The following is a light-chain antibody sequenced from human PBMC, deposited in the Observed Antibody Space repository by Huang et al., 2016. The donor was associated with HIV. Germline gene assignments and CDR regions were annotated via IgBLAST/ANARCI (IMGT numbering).Light chain of an antibody. V-gene: IGKV3-20*01. J-gene: IGKJ2*01. CDR3: QQYGTSPQT. CDR2: VAS. CDR1: QSINNNY. Sequence: EIVLTQSPGTLSLSPGEGATLSCRASQSINNNYLAWFQQKPGQPPRLLIYVASSRATGVPDRFTGSESGTDFNLTISRLETEDFAMYICQQYGTSPQTFGQGTKREIK.